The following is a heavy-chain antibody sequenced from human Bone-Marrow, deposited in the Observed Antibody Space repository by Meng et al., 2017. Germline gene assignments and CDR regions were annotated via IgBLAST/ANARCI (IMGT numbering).Heavy chain of an antibody. CDR3: ARGVGGVVVPAAANWFDP. CDR2: IWYDGSNK. D-gene: IGHD2-2*01. V-gene: IGHV3-33*01. J-gene: IGHJ5*02. Sequence: GESLKISCAASGFTFSNYGMHWVRQAPGKGLEWVAVIWYDGSNKYYADSVKGRFTISRDNSKNTLYLQMNSLRAEDTAVYYCARGVGGVVVPAAANWFDPWGQGTLVTGYS. CDR1: GFTFSNYG.